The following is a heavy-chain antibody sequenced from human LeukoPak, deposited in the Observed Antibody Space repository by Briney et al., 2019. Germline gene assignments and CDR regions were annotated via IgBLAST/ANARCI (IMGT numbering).Heavy chain of an antibody. CDR3: ARDISGDY. Sequence: GGSLSFPCAASGFTVSSNYMIWFRKAPGKGLEWVSVIYSGGSTYYADSVKGRFTISRDNSKNTLYLQMDSLRVEDTAVYYCARDISGDYWGQGTLVTVSS. D-gene: IGHD3-10*01. CDR2: IYSGGST. V-gene: IGHV3-53*01. J-gene: IGHJ4*02. CDR1: GFTVSSNY.